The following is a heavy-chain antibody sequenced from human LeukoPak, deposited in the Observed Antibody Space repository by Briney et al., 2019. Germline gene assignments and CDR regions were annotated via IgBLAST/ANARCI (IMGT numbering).Heavy chain of an antibody. CDR1: GFTFSSHA. V-gene: IGHV3-64*01. CDR3: AREMVIAYGVRALDV. D-gene: IGHD2-15*01. CDR2: ISENGGST. J-gene: IGHJ3*01. Sequence: GGSLRLSCAGSGFTFSSHAMHWVRQAPGKGLEYVSAISENGGSTYYVSSVKGRFTLSRDNSKNTVYLQMGSLGADDMAVYYCAREMVIAYGVRALDVWGQGTVVTVSS.